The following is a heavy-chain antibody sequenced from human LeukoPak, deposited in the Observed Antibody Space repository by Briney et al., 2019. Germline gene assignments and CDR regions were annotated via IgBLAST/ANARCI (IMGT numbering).Heavy chain of an antibody. Sequence: SETLSLTCTVSGGSISNYCWSWIRQPPGKGLEWIGYIYYSGSTNYNPSLKSRVTISVDTSKNQFSLNLSSVTAADTAVYYCARRGRSSGWFYHFDSWGQGTQVTVSS. CDR2: IYYSGST. J-gene: IGHJ4*02. CDR3: ARRGRSSGWFYHFDS. D-gene: IGHD6-19*01. CDR1: GGSISNYC. V-gene: IGHV4-59*08.